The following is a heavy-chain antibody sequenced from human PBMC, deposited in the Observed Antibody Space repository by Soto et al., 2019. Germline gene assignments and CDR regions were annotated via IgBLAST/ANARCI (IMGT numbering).Heavy chain of an antibody. J-gene: IGHJ4*02. Sequence: SETLSLTCTVSGGSISNYYWNWIRQSPGKGLEWIGYIYSSGSTHYNPSLQNRVTISIDTSKNQVSLKVNSVTAADTAVYYCARDHPHSYGVYYFDYWGKGTLVTVS. CDR3: ARDHPHSYGVYYFDY. CDR1: GGSISNYY. D-gene: IGHD5-18*01. V-gene: IGHV4-59*01. CDR2: IYSSGST.